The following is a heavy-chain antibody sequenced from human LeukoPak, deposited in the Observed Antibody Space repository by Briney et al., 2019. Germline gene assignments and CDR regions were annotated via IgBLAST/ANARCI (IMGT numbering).Heavy chain of an antibody. CDR3: ARARYDSSGYYSIFDY. CDR2: ITRSSIFI. Sequence: PGGSLRLSCAASGFTFSSYAMSWVRQAPGKGLEWVSSITRSSIFIYYADSVKGRFTISRDNARNSLYLQINSLRAEDTAVYYCARARYDSSGYYSIFDYWGRGTLVTVSS. J-gene: IGHJ4*02. CDR1: GFTFSSYA. D-gene: IGHD3-22*01. V-gene: IGHV3-21*01.